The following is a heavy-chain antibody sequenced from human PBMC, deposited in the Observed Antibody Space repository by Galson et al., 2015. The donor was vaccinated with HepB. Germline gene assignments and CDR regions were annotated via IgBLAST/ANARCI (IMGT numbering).Heavy chain of an antibody. CDR1: GFTFDDYA. J-gene: IGHJ6*02. CDR3: AKDISGAPRLGGMDV. D-gene: IGHD7-27*01. Sequence: SLRLSCAASGFTFDDYAMHWVRQAPGKGLEWVSGISRNSGSIGYADSVKGRFTISRDNAKNSLYLQMNSLRAEDTALYYCAKDISGAPRLGGMDVWGQGTTVTVSS. V-gene: IGHV3-9*01. CDR2: ISRNSGSI.